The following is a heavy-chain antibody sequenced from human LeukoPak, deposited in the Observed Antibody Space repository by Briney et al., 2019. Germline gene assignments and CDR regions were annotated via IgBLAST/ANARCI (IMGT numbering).Heavy chain of an antibody. V-gene: IGHV1-8*03. J-gene: IGHJ4*02. CDR2: MNPNSGNT. D-gene: IGHD3-22*01. Sequence: ASVKVSCKASGYTFASYDINWVRQATGQGLEWMGWMNPNSGNTSYAQKFQGRVTITRNTSISTAYMELSSLRSDDTAVYYCARDRGMDYYDSGTVRHDYWGQGTLVTVSS. CDR1: GYTFASYD. CDR3: ARDRGMDYYDSGTVRHDY.